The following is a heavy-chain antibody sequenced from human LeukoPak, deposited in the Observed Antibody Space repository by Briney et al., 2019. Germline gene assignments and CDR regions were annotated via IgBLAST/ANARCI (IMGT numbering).Heavy chain of an antibody. CDR2: INHSGST. J-gene: IGHJ4*02. D-gene: IGHD5-18*01. CDR1: GGSFSGYY. Sequence: SETLSLTCAVYGGSFSGYYWSWIRQPPGRGLEWIGEINHSGSTNYNPSLKSRVTISVDTSKNQFSLKLSSVTATDTAVYYCARVGGINEGIQLWPLDYWGQGTLVTVSS. CDR3: ARVGGINEGIQLWPLDY. V-gene: IGHV4-34*01.